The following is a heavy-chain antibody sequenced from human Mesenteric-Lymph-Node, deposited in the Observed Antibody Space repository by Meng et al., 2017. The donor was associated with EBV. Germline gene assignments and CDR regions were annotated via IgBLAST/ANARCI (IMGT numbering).Heavy chain of an antibody. Sequence: VQLQESGPGLEKASETLSLTCTVSGASVSSYTHYWSWIRQPPGKGLEWIGYSYYSGSTSYNPSLTTRVTISVDTSKNQFSLKLNSVTAADTAAYYCARAVAGDWYFDLWGRGTLVTVSS. CDR1: GASVSSYTHY. J-gene: IGHJ2*01. CDR3: ARAVAGDWYFDL. CDR2: SYYSGST. V-gene: IGHV4-61*01. D-gene: IGHD6-19*01.